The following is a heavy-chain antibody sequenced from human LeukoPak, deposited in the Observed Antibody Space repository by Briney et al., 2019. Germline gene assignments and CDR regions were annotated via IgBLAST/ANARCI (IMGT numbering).Heavy chain of an antibody. CDR1: GYTFTSYW. J-gene: IGHJ3*02. Sequence: GESLRISCKGSGYTFTSYWITWERQMPGKGLEWMGRIDPTDSFTHYSPSFQGHVTISVDKSITTAYLQWSSLKASDTAMYYCARLGDILTGQYGAFDIWGQGTLVTVSS. D-gene: IGHD3-9*01. CDR3: ARLGDILTGQYGAFDI. CDR2: IDPTDSFT. V-gene: IGHV5-10-1*01.